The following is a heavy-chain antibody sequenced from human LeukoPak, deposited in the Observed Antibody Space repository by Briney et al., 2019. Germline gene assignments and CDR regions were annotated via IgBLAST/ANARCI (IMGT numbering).Heavy chain of an antibody. V-gene: IGHV1-2*02. CDR2: INPNSGGT. CDR3: ARERREFFDY. Sequence: ASVKVSCEASGYTFTDCYVHWVRQAPGQGLEWMGWINPNSGGTKYAQNFHGRVTMTRDTSISTAYMELSRLRSDDTAVYYCARERREFFDYLGPGNPGHRLL. D-gene: IGHD3-10*01. J-gene: IGHJ4*02. CDR1: GYTFTDCY.